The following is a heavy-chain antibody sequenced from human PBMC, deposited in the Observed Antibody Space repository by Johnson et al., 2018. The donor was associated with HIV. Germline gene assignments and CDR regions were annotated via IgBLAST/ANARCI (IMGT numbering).Heavy chain of an antibody. CDR2: ISSSGSTI. V-gene: IGHV3-11*04. J-gene: IGHJ3*02. Sequence: QVQLVESGGGLVQPGRSLRLSCAGSGFTFSDHAMGWVRQAPGKGLEWVSYISSSGSTIYYADSVKGRFTISRDNAKNSLYLQMNSLRAEDTAVYYCARDSARDAFDIWGQGTMVTVSS. CDR3: ARDSARDAFDI. CDR1: GFTFSDHA.